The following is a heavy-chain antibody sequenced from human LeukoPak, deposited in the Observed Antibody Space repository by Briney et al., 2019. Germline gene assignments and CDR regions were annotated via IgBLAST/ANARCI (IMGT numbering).Heavy chain of an antibody. Sequence: GGSLRLSCAASGFTFSSYAMHWVRQAPGKGLEWVAVISYDGSDKYYADSVKGRFTISRDNSKNTLYLQMNSLRADDTAVYYCARDGPGGGTPNYYFDYWGQGTLVTVSS. J-gene: IGHJ4*02. V-gene: IGHV3-30*01. CDR3: ARDGPGGGTPNYYFDY. CDR2: ISYDGSDK. CDR1: GFTFSSYA. D-gene: IGHD3-10*01.